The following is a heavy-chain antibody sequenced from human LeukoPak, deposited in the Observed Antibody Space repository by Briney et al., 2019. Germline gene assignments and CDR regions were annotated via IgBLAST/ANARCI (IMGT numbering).Heavy chain of an antibody. CDR3: ARPYGSGSYYNAVVSLDY. V-gene: IGHV4-34*01. Sequence: SETLSLTCAVYGGSFSGYYWSRIRQPPGKGLEWIGEINHSGSTNYNPSLKSRVTISVDTSKNQFSLKLSSVTAADTAVYYCARPYGSGSYYNAVVSLDYWGQGTLVTVSS. CDR2: INHSGST. CDR1: GGSFSGYY. D-gene: IGHD3-10*01. J-gene: IGHJ4*02.